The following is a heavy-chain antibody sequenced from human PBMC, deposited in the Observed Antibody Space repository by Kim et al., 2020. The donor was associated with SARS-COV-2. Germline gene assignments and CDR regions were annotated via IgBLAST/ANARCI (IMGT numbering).Heavy chain of an antibody. J-gene: IGHJ4*02. D-gene: IGHD3-22*01. V-gene: IGHV1-18*01. CDR1: GYTFTSYG. CDR3: ARVSQLVVITRHDYFDY. CDR2: ISAYNGNT. Sequence: ASVKVSCKASGYTFTSYGISWVRQAPGQGLEWMGWISAYNGNTNYAQKLQGRVTMTTDTSTSTAYMELRSLRSDDTAVYYCARVSQLVVITRHDYFDYWGQGTLVTVSS.